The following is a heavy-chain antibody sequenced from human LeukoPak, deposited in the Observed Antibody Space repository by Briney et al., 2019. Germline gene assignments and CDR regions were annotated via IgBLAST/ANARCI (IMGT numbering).Heavy chain of an antibody. CDR3: AGGNGSGSPVSVFDY. J-gene: IGHJ4*02. Sequence: SETLSLTCTVSGGSISSGDYYWSWIRQPPGKGLEWIGYIYYSGSTYYNPSLKSRVTISVDTSKNQLSLKLSSVTAADTAVYYCAGGNGSGSPVSVFDYWGQGTLVTVSS. CDR2: IYYSGST. D-gene: IGHD3-10*01. CDR1: GGSISSGDYY. V-gene: IGHV4-30-4*01.